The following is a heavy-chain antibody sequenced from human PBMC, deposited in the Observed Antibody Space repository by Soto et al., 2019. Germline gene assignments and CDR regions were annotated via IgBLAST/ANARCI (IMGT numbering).Heavy chain of an antibody. V-gene: IGHV3-21*06. CDR3: ARESEDLTSNFDY. CDR1: GLTLTRYS. CDR2: ISSTTNYI. Sequence: EVQLVESGGGLVKPGGSLRLPCAASGLTLTRYSINWARHAPEKGLEWVSSISSTTNYIYYGDSMKGRFTISRDNAKNSLYLEMNSLRAEDTAVYYCARESEDLTSNFDYWGQGTLVTVSS. J-gene: IGHJ4*02.